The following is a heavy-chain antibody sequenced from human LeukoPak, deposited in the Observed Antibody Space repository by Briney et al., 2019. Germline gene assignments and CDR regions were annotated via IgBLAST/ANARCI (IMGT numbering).Heavy chain of an antibody. CDR3: ARGRGVGATY. D-gene: IGHD1-26*01. CDR1: GGSFSGYY. Sequence: SETLSLTCAVYGGSFSGYYWSWIRQPPGKGLEWIGEINHSGSTNYNPSLKSRVTISVDTSKNQFSLKLSSVTAADTAVYYCARGRGVGATYWGQGTLVTVSS. V-gene: IGHV4-34*01. J-gene: IGHJ4*02. CDR2: INHSGST.